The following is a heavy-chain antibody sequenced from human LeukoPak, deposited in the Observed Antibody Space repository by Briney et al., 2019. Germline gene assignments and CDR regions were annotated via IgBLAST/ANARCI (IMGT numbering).Heavy chain of an antibody. CDR3: ARHDSYDFWSGSTGRFDP. Sequence: GESLKISCKGSGYSFTSYWIGWVRQMPGKGLERMGIIYPGESDTRYSPSFQGQVTISDDKSISTAYLQWSSLKASDTAMYYCARHDSYDFWSGSTGRFDPWGQGTLVTVSS. D-gene: IGHD3-3*01. J-gene: IGHJ5*02. CDR1: GYSFTSYW. CDR2: IYPGESDT. V-gene: IGHV5-51*01.